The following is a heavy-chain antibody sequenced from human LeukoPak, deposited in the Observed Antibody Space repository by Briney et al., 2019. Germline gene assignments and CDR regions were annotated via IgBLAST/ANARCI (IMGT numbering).Heavy chain of an antibody. CDR3: ARDLAGWPGIAVAAFDY. CDR2: ISSSSSYI. V-gene: IGHV3-21*01. D-gene: IGHD6-19*01. Sequence: SEGSLRLSCAASGFTFSSYSMNWVRQAPGKGLEWVSSISSSSSYIYYADSVKGRFTTSRDNAKNSLYLQMNSLRAEDTAVYYCARDLAGWPGIAVAAFDYWGQGTLVTVSS. CDR1: GFTFSSYS. J-gene: IGHJ4*02.